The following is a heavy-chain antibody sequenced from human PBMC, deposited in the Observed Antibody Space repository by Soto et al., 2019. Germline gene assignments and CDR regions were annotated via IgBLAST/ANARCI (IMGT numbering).Heavy chain of an antibody. D-gene: IGHD3-22*01. CDR1: GFTFSSYG. J-gene: IGHJ4*02. Sequence: GGSLRLSCAASGFTFSSYGMHWVRQAPGKGLEWVAVISYDGSNKYYADSVKGRFTISRDNSKNTLYLQMNSLRAEDTAVYYCAKELDSSGSKFDYWGQGTLVTVSS. CDR3: AKELDSSGSKFDY. V-gene: IGHV3-30*18. CDR2: ISYDGSNK.